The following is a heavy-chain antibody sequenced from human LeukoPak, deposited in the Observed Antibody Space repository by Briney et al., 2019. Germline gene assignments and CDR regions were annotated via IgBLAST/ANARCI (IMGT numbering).Heavy chain of an antibody. J-gene: IGHJ6*02. Sequence: PGGSLRLSCAASGFTFSSYWMSWVRPAPGKGLKWVANIKQDGSVKYYVDSVKGRFTISRDNAINSLYLQMNSLRAEDTAVYYCARDTAMVTSVDYYGMDVWGQGTTVTVSS. CDR1: GFTFSSYW. D-gene: IGHD5-18*01. V-gene: IGHV3-7*05. CDR3: ARDTAMVTSVDYYGMDV. CDR2: IKQDGSVK.